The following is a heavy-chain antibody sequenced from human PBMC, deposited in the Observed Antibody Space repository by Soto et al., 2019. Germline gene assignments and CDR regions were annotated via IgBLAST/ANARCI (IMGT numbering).Heavy chain of an antibody. Sequence: ASVKLSCKASGYTFTSYGISWVRQAPRQGLEWMGWISAYNGNTNYAQKLQGRVTMTTDTSTSTAYMELRSLRSDDTAVYYCARDLSGWSPGRYFDLWGRGTLVTVS. CDR3: ARDLSGWSPGRYFDL. V-gene: IGHV1-18*01. CDR2: ISAYNGNT. J-gene: IGHJ2*01. D-gene: IGHD6-19*01. CDR1: GYTFTSYG.